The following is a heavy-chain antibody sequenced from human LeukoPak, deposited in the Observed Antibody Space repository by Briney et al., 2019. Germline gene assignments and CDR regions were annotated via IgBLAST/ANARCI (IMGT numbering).Heavy chain of an antibody. J-gene: IGHJ4*02. V-gene: IGHV4-4*07. CDR2: IYTSGNT. D-gene: IGHD7-27*01. CDR1: GTSISSYY. Sequence: SETLSLTCTVSGTSISSYYWTWIRQPAGKGLEWIGRIYTSGNTIYNPSLKSRVTMSIDTSKNQFSLKLSSVIAADTAVYYCAREPLGGKNYIDYWGQGTLVTVSS. CDR3: AREPLGGKNYIDY.